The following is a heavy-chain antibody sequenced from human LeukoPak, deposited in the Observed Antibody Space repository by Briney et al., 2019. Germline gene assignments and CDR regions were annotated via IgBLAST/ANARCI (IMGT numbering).Heavy chain of an antibody. Sequence: PGGSLRLSCAASGFTLSSYSVNWVRQAPGKGLEWVSSISSSSSYIYYADSVKGRFTISRDNAKNSLYLQMNSLRAEDTAVYYCARNSGSPTYYFDYWGQGTLVTVSS. CDR2: ISSSSSYI. CDR1: GFTLSSYS. V-gene: IGHV3-21*01. J-gene: IGHJ4*02. D-gene: IGHD1-26*01. CDR3: ARNSGSPTYYFDY.